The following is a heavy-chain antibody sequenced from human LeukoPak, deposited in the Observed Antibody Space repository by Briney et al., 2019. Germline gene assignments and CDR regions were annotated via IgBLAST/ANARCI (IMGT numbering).Heavy chain of an antibody. D-gene: IGHD3-10*01. CDR3: ARAGAWQIDP. J-gene: IGHJ5*02. CDR2: IFYTGSS. V-gene: IGHV4-59*01. CDR1: GGSIRSYY. Sequence: PSGPLSLPCTVSGGSIRSYYWSWIRQPPGKGLEWIGHIFYTGSSNYNPSLKSRVTISLDRSNNHFSLRLTSVTAADTAVYYCARAGAWQIDPWGQGTLVTVSS.